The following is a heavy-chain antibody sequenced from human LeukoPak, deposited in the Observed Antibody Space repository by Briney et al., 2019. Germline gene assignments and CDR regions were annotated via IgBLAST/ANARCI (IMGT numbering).Heavy chain of an antibody. D-gene: IGHD2-15*01. J-gene: IGHJ6*03. CDR3: ARMGCSGGSCYYYYMDV. CDR2: IYSGGST. V-gene: IGHV3-53*01. Sequence: GGSLRLSCAASGFTVSSNYMSWVRQAPGKGLEWVSVIYSGGSTYYADSVKGRFTISRDNSKNTLYLQMNSLRAEDTAVYYCARMGCSGGSCYYYYMDVWGKGTTVTVSS. CDR1: GFTVSSNY.